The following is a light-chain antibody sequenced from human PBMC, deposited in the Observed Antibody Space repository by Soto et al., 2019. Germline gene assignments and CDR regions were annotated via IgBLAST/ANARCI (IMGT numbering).Light chain of an antibody. J-gene: IGLJ2*01. CDR1: ALAKQY. Sequence: SYELTQPPAVSVSPGQTARITCSGEALAKQYAYWYQQKPGQAPVMVIYKDSERPTGIPERFSGTSSGAIHTLTINGVQAEDESDYYCQSSTINSTYVVFGGGTKVT. V-gene: IGLV3-25*03. CDR3: QSSTINSTYVV. CDR2: KDS.